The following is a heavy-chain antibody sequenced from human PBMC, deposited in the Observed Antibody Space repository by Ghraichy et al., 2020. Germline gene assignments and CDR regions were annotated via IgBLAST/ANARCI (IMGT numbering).Heavy chain of an antibody. J-gene: IGHJ4*02. CDR3: ARGRGYGSGSPFDY. Sequence: SVKFSCKASGGTFSSYAISWVRQAPGQGLEWMGRIIPILGIANYAQKFQGRVTITADKSTSTAYMELSSLRSENTAVYYCARGRGYGSGSPFDYWGQGTLVTVSS. CDR2: IIPILGIA. CDR1: GGTFSSYA. V-gene: IGHV1-69*04. D-gene: IGHD3-10*01.